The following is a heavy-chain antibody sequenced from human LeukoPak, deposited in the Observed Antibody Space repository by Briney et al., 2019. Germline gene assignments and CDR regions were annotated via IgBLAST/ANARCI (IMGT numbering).Heavy chain of an antibody. CDR1: GGSFSGYY. D-gene: IGHD4-17*01. CDR2: IYYSGST. J-gene: IGHJ5*02. V-gene: IGHV4-59*01. Sequence: SETLSLTCAVYGGSFSGYYWSWIRQPPGKGLEWIGYIYYSGSTKYNPSLKSRVTISVDTSKNQFSLKLSSVTAADTAVYYCARGGTTVTPGLLWFDPWGQGTLVTVSS. CDR3: ARGGTTVTPGLLWFDP.